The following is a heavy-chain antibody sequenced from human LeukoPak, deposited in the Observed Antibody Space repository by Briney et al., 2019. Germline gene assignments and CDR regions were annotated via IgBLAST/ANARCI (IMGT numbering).Heavy chain of an antibody. D-gene: IGHD3-3*02. CDR2: INHSGST. Sequence: SETLSLTCTVSGGSISGYYWSWIRQPPGKGLEWIGEINHSGSTNYNPSLKSRVTISVDTSKNQFSLKLSSVTAADTAVYYCARGQRFWSGSLSYGMDVWGQGTTVTVSS. CDR3: ARGQRFWSGSLSYGMDV. J-gene: IGHJ6*02. CDR1: GGSISGYY. V-gene: IGHV4-34*01.